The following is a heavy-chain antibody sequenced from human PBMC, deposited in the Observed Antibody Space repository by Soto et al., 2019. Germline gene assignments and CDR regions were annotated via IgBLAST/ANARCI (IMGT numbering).Heavy chain of an antibody. CDR1: GYSFTSYW. CDR2: IYPGDSDT. CDR3: ARTAAAGKYYYGMDV. V-gene: IGHV5-51*01. Sequence: GESLKISCKGSGYSFTSYWIGWVRQMPGKGLECMGIIYPGDSDTRYSPSFQGQVTISADKSISTAYLQWSSLKASDTAMYYCARTAAAGKYYYGMDVWGQGTKVTVYS. J-gene: IGHJ6*02. D-gene: IGHD6-13*01.